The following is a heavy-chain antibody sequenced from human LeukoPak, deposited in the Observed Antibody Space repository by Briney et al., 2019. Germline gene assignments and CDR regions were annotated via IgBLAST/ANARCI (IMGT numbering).Heavy chain of an antibody. D-gene: IGHD2-15*01. CDR1: GGTFSSYA. Sequence: SVKVSCKASGGTFSSYAISWVRQAPGQGLEWMGRIIPILGIANYAQKFQGRVTITADKSTSTAYMELSSLRSEDTAVYYCARVGVVHGCSGGSCYNFDYWGQGTLVTVSS. CDR2: IIPILGIA. V-gene: IGHV1-69*04. J-gene: IGHJ4*02. CDR3: ARVGVVHGCSGGSCYNFDY.